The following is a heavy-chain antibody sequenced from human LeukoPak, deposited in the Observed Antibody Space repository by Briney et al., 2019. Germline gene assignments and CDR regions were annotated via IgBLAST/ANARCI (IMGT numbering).Heavy chain of an antibody. D-gene: IGHD3-10*01. Sequence: PGRPLRLSCAASGFTLSSYGMHWVRQAPGKGLEWVAVISYDGSNKYYADSVKGRFTISRDNSKNTLYLQMNSLRAEDTAVYYCAKDRGFGVFFQYYFDYWGQGTLVTVSS. CDR3: AKDRGFGVFFQYYFDY. CDR2: ISYDGSNK. V-gene: IGHV3-30*18. CDR1: GFTLSSYG. J-gene: IGHJ4*02.